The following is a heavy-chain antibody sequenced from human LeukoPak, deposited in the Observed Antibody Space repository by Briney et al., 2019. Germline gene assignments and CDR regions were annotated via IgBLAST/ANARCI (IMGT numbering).Heavy chain of an antibody. J-gene: IGHJ6*03. CDR1: GFTFSTHT. CDR3: ARGLYYIDV. V-gene: IGHV3-48*01. Sequence: PGGSLRLSCAASGFTFSTHTMAWVRQAPGKGLEWVSYISGSTSVIYYADSVKGRFPISRDNAKNSLYLQMNSLRTEDTAIYYCARGLYYIDVWGNGTAVTVS. CDR2: ISGSTSVI.